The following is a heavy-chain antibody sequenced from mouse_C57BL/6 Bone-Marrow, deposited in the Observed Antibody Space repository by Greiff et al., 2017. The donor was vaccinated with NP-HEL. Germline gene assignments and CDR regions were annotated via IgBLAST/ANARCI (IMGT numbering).Heavy chain of an antibody. D-gene: IGHD1-1*01. CDR2: IDPSDSYT. Sequence: QVQLQQSGAELVMPGASVKLSCKASGYTFTSYWMHWVKQRPGQGLEWIGEIDPSDSYTNYNQKFKVKSTLTVDKSSSTAYMELSSLTSEDSAVYYCARITTVVASDYWGQGTTLTVSS. CDR3: ARITTVVASDY. J-gene: IGHJ2*01. CDR1: GYTFTSYW. V-gene: IGHV1-69*01.